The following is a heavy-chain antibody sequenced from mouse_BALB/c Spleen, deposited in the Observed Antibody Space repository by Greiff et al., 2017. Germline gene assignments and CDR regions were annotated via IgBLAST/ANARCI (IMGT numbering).Heavy chain of an antibody. CDR3: ARIATVVPYFDY. CDR1: GYSITSDYA. J-gene: IGHJ2*01. CDR2: ISYSGST. Sequence: EVKLEESGPGLVKPSQSLSLTCTVTGYSITSDYAWNWIRQFPGNKLEWMGYISYSGSTSYNPSLKSRIFITRDTSKNQFFLQLNSVTTEDTATYYCARIATVVPYFDYWGQGTTLTVSS. V-gene: IGHV3-2*02. D-gene: IGHD1-1*01.